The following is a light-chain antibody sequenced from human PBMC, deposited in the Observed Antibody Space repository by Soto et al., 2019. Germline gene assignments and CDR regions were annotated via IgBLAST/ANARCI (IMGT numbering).Light chain of an antibody. Sequence: QSALTQPPSVSAAPGQTVTISCSGSNFNIGNNYVSWFQQLPGAAPKLLIYHNDKRPSGIPDRFSGSKSGTSATLGITGLQTGDEADYYCGTWDSSMSAAGWVFGGGTKVTVL. CDR2: HND. CDR3: GTWDSSMSAAGWV. CDR1: NFNIGNNY. J-gene: IGLJ3*02. V-gene: IGLV1-51*01.